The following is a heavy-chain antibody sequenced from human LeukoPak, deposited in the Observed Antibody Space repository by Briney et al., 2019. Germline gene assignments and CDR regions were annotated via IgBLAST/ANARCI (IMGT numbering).Heavy chain of an antibody. V-gene: IGHV4-59*11. CDR1: GGSISSHY. CDR3: AREVSSSNAIDI. Sequence: SETLSLTCTVSGGSISSHYWSWIRQPPGKGLEWIGYIYYSGSTNYNPSLKSRVTISVDTSKNQFSLKLNSVTAADTAVYYCAREVSSSNAIDIWGQGTMVAVSS. CDR2: IYYSGST. J-gene: IGHJ3*02. D-gene: IGHD6-6*01.